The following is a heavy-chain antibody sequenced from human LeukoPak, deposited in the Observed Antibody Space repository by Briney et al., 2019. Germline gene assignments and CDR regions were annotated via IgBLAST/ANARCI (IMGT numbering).Heavy chain of an antibody. J-gene: IGHJ4*02. Sequence: ASVKVSCEASGYTFTGYYMHWVRQAPGQGLEWMGWISAYNGNTNYAQKLQGRVTMTTDTSTSTAYMELRSLRSDDTAVYYCASLGRWGGGYYWGQGTLVTVSS. V-gene: IGHV1-18*04. D-gene: IGHD3-10*01. CDR3: ASLGRWGGGYY. CDR1: GYTFTGYY. CDR2: ISAYNGNT.